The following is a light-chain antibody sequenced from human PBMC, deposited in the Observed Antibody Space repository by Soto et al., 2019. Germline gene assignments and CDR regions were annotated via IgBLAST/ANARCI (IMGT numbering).Light chain of an antibody. CDR1: QNVNHW. CDR2: DAS. CDR3: QRYNSNSRT. J-gene: IGKJ1*01. V-gene: IGKV1-5*01. Sequence: DIQMTQSPSTLSASVGDRVTITFRASQNVNHWVAWYQQKPGKAPKFLIYDASILESGVPTRFSGSGSETEFTLTISSLQPDDFATYYCQRYNSNSRTFGQGTKMEIK.